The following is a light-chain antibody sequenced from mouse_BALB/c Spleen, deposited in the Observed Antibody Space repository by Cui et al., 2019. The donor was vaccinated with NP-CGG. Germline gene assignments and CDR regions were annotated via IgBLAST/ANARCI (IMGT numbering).Light chain of an antibody. CDR3: ALWYSNHWV. J-gene: IGLJ1*01. CDR1: TGPVTTNNY. V-gene: IGLV1*01. CDR2: GTN. Sequence: QAVLTQESALTTSPGETVTLTCRSSTGPVTTNNYANWVQEKSDHLFTGLIGGTNNRAPGVPARFSGSLIGDKAALTITGAQTEDEAIYFCALWYSNHWVFGGGTKLTVL.